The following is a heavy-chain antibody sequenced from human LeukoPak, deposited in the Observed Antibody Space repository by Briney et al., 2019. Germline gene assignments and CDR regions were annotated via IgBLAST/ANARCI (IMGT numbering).Heavy chain of an antibody. CDR3: ASQIRGYSYGADAFDI. CDR2: TYYRSKWYN. J-gene: IGHJ3*02. CDR1: GDSVSSNSAA. D-gene: IGHD5-18*01. V-gene: IGHV6-1*01. Sequence: SQTLSLTCAISGDSVSSNSAAWNWIRQSPSRGLEWLGRTYYRSKWYNDYAVSVKSRITINPHTSKNQFSLQLNSVTPEDTAVYYCASQIRGYSYGADAFDIWGQGTMVTVSS.